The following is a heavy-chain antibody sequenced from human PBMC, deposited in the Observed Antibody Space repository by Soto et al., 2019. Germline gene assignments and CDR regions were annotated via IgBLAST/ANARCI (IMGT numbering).Heavy chain of an antibody. CDR3: ARDLAWFGELYYYYYGMDV. V-gene: IGHV3-30-3*01. CDR2: ISYDGSNK. Sequence: PGGSLRLSCAASGFTFSSYAMHWVRQAPGKGLEWVAVISYDGSNKYYADSVKGRFTISRDNSKNTLYLQMNSLRAEDTAVYYCARDLAWFGELYYYYYGMDVWGQGTTVTVSS. CDR1: GFTFSSYA. J-gene: IGHJ6*02. D-gene: IGHD3-10*01.